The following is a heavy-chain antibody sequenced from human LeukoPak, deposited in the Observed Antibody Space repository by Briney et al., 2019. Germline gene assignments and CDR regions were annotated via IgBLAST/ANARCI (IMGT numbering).Heavy chain of an antibody. CDR3: ARSARRGRDAFDI. CDR2: FYPGDSDT. CDR1: GYSFTSYW. J-gene: IGHJ3*02. D-gene: IGHD3-10*01. Sequence: GESLKISWKGSGYSFTSYWIGWVRQMPGKGLEWMGIFYPGDSDTRYSPPFQGQVTISADKSISTAYLQWSSLKASDTAMYYCARSARRGRDAFDIWGQGTMVTVSS. V-gene: IGHV5-51*01.